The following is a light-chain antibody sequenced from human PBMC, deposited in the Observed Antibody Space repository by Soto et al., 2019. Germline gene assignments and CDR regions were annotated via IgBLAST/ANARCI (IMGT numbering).Light chain of an antibody. Sequence: VLTQSPGTLSLSPGERATLSCRASQSVSSSYLAWYQQKPGQAHRLLIYGAFSSATVIPDRFGGSGSGTDFTFSISRREAEDFAVYYCQQYGSASQTFGQGTRLEIK. J-gene: IGKJ5*01. V-gene: IGKV3-20*01. CDR1: QSVSSSY. CDR2: GAF. CDR3: QQYGSASQT.